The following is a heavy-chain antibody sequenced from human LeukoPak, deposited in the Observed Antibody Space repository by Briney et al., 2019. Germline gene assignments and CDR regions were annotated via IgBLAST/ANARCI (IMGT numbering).Heavy chain of an antibody. V-gene: IGHV1-18*01. D-gene: IGHD2-2*01. J-gene: IGHJ4*02. CDR2: ISAYNGNT. CDR3: ARDCSSTSCYL. Sequence: ASVKVSCKASGYTFTTYGISWVRQAPGQGLEWMGWISAYNGNTNYAQKLQGRVTMTTDTSTSTAYMELRSLRSDDTAMYYCARDCSSTSCYLWGQGTLVTVSS. CDR1: GYTFTTYG.